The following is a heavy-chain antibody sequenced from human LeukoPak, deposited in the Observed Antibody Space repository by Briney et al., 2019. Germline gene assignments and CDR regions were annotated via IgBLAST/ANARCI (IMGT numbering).Heavy chain of an antibody. Sequence: GGSLRLSCAASGFTFSSYGMHWVRQAPGKGLEWVSSISSSSSYIYYADSVRGRFTISRDNPKNSLYLQMNSLRAEDTAVYYCARVTLTSANFDYWGQGTLVTVSS. CDR3: ARVTLTSANFDY. CDR1: GFTFSSYG. V-gene: IGHV3-21*04. CDR2: ISSSSSYI. J-gene: IGHJ4*02.